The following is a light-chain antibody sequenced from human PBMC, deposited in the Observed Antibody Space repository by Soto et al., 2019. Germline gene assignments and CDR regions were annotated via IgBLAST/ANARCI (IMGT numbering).Light chain of an antibody. Sequence: PGERVTLSCRASQTVRSSYLTWYQQRPGQAPRLVIFAASPRATGIPARFSGSGSGTDFTLTITRLEPEDFAVYHCQQYNNWPLTFGGGTKVDIK. CDR1: QTVRSSY. CDR3: QQYNNWPLT. CDR2: AAS. V-gene: IGKV3D-7*01. J-gene: IGKJ4*01.